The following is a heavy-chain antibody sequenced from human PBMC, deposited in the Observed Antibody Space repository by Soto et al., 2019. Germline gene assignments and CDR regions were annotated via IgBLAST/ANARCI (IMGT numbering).Heavy chain of an antibody. CDR3: ARDLRYFDWLEVDYYYGMDV. CDR1: GGSISSGGYY. Sequence: SETLSLTCTVSGGSISSGGYYWSWIRQHPGKGLEWIGYIYYSGSTYYNPSLKSRVTISVDTSKNQFSLKLSSVTAADTAVYYCARDLRYFDWLEVDYYYGMDVWGHGTTVTV. D-gene: IGHD3-9*01. CDR2: IYYSGST. V-gene: IGHV4-31*03. J-gene: IGHJ6*02.